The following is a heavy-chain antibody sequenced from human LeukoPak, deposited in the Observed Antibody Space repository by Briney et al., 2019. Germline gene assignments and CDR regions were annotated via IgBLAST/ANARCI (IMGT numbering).Heavy chain of an antibody. J-gene: IGHJ4*02. Sequence: GGSLRLSCAASGFTFSSYAMSWVRQAPGKGLEWVSSISSSSSYIYYADSVKGRFTISRDNAKNSLYLQMNSLRAEDTAVYYCARADWDTAMIDYWGQGTLVTVPS. CDR2: ISSSSSYI. CDR1: GFTFSSYA. V-gene: IGHV3-21*01. D-gene: IGHD5-18*01. CDR3: ARADWDTAMIDY.